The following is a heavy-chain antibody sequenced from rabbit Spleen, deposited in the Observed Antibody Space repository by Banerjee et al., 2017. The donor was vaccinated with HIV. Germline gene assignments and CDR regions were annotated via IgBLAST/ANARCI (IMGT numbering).Heavy chain of an antibody. D-gene: IGHD1-1*01. J-gene: IGHJ2*01. Sequence: QQQLVESGGGLVKPGASLTLTCKASGLDFSSAYWICWVRQAPGKGLEWIACIGTSSSAINSASWANGRLTISKSTSLNTVTLQMTSLTAADTATYFCARNYVNAFDPWGQGTLVTVS. CDR2: IGTSSSAI. CDR1: GLDFSSAYW. CDR3: ARNYVNAFDP. V-gene: IGHV1S43*01.